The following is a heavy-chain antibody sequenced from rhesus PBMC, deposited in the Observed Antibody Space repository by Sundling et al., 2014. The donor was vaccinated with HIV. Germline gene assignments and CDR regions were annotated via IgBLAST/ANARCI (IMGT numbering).Heavy chain of an antibody. V-gene: IGHV3-103*01. J-gene: IGHJ6*01. CDR3: AKVWALYEDGLDS. CDR1: GFTFSSYA. Sequence: EVQLVESGGGLAKPGGSLRLSCAASGFTFSSYAMHWVRQAPGKGLEWVSAISSGGSTYYADSVKGRFTISRDNSKNTLSLQMNSLRAEDTAVYYCAKVWALYEDGLDSWGQGVVVTVSS. CDR2: ISSGGST. D-gene: IGHD3-16*01.